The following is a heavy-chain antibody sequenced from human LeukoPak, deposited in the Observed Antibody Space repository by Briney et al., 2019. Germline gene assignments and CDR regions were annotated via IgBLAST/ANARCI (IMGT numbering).Heavy chain of an antibody. Sequence: GGSLRLPCAASGFTFSSYSMNWVRQAPGKGLEWVSYISSSSSTIYYADSVKGRFTISRDSAKNSLYLQMNSLRAEDTAVYYCARSRLRYFDWLPTSFDYWGQGTLVTVSS. CDR1: GFTFSSYS. V-gene: IGHV3-48*01. D-gene: IGHD3-9*01. CDR3: ARSRLRYFDWLPTSFDY. CDR2: ISSSSSTI. J-gene: IGHJ4*02.